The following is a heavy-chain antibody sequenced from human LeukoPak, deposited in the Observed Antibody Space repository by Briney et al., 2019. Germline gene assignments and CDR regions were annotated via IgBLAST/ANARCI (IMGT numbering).Heavy chain of an antibody. V-gene: IGHV3-33*01. CDR1: GFTFSSYG. J-gene: IGHJ5*02. D-gene: IGHD3-10*01. Sequence: GRSLRLSCAASGFTFSSYGMHWVRQAPGKGLEWVAVIWYDGGNKYYADSVKGRFTISRDNSKNTLYLQMNSLRAEDTAVYYCARDGEIWFGELLFGFDPWGQGTLVTVSS. CDR3: ARDGEIWFGELLFGFDP. CDR2: IWYDGGNK.